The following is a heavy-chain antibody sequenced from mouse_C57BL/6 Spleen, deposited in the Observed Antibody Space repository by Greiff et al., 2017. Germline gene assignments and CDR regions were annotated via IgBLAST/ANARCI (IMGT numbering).Heavy chain of an antibody. J-gene: IGHJ2*01. D-gene: IGHD1-1*01. CDR1: GYTFTDYY. V-gene: IGHV1-19*01. CDR3: ARKSGSRYYFDY. CDR2: INPYNGGT. Sequence: EVQLQQSGPVLVKPGASVKMSCKASGYTFTDYYMNWVKQSHGKSLEWIGVINPYNGGTSYNQKFKGKATLTVDKSSSTAYMELNSLTSEDSAVYYCARKSGSRYYFDYWGQGTTLTVSS.